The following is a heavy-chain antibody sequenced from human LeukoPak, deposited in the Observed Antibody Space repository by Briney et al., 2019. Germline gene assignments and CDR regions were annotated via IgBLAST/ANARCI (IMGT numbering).Heavy chain of an antibody. CDR3: ARDNVGSLDF. CDR1: GDSATSHG. J-gene: IGHJ4*02. D-gene: IGHD3-10*01. V-gene: IGHV4-59*02. CDR2: VYASGAN. Sequence: SETLSLTCSVSGDSATSHGWSWVRQPPGKGLEWIGYVYASGANSDNCNPSLKSRITISVDTSRNQFSLRLNSVTAADTAIYYCARDNVGSLDFWGQGILVTVSS.